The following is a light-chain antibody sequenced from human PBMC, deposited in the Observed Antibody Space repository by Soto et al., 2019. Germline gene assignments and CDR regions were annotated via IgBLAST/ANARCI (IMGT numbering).Light chain of an antibody. CDR2: KAS. CDR3: QQYNTYPPT. Sequence: DIQMTQSPSTLSSSVGDRVTITCRASQSISTWLSWYQQKPGKAAKLLIYKASTIEVRVPSRFSGSGSGTKFNITVSSLQPDDFATYYYQQYNTYPPTFGGGTTVEIK. J-gene: IGKJ4*01. V-gene: IGKV1-5*03. CDR1: QSISTW.